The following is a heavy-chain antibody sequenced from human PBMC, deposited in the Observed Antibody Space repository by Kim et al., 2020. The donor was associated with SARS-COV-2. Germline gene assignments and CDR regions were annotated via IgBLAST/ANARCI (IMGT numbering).Heavy chain of an antibody. D-gene: IGHD3-22*01. J-gene: IGHJ6*02. V-gene: IGHV3-74*01. Sequence: GGSLRLSCAASGFTFSSYWMHWVRQAPGKGLVWVSRINSDGSSTSYADSVKGRFTISRDNAKNTLYLQMNSLRAEDTAVYYCAREKCYYYDSSGYLYYYYYGMDVWGQGTTVTVSS. CDR1: GFTFSSYW. CDR3: AREKCYYYDSSGYLYYYYYGMDV. CDR2: INSDGSST.